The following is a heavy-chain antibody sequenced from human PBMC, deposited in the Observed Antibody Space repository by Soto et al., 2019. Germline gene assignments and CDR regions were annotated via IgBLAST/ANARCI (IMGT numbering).Heavy chain of an antibody. CDR1: GYTFTSYG. Sequence: GASVKVSCKASGYTFTSYGIGWVRQAPGQGLEWMGWISVYNGNTDYAQKFQGRVTMTTDTSTSTAYMELRSLRSDDTAVYYCATSYDSGFDPWGQGTLVTVSS. CDR3: ATSYDSGFDP. D-gene: IGHD5-12*01. V-gene: IGHV1-18*04. CDR2: ISVYNGNT. J-gene: IGHJ5*02.